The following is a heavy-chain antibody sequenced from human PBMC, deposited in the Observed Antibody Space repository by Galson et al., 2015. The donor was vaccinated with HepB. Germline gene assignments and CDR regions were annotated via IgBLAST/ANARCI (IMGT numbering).Heavy chain of an antibody. CDR3: ARDRGIAAAVYGMDV. CDR1: GFTFSSYS. Sequence: SLRLSCAASGFTFSSYSMNWVRQAPGKGLEWVSSISSSSSYIYYADSVKGRFTISRDNTKNSLYLQMNSLRAEDTAVYYCARDRGIAAAVYGMDVWGQGTTVTVSS. CDR2: ISSSSSYI. D-gene: IGHD6-13*01. J-gene: IGHJ6*02. V-gene: IGHV3-21*01.